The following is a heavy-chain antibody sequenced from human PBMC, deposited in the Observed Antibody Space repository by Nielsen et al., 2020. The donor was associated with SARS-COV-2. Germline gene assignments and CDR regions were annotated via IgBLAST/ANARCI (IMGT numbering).Heavy chain of an antibody. J-gene: IGHJ4*02. CDR3: ARMGIDSGSYSDY. CDR2: ISYDGSNK. Sequence: GGSLRLSCAASGFTFSNYAMHWVRQAPGKGLEWVAVISYDGSNKYYADSVKGRFTISRDNSKNTLYLQMNSLRAEDTAVYYCARMGIDSGSYSDYWGQGTLVTVSS. V-gene: IGHV3-30*04. CDR1: GFTFSNYA. D-gene: IGHD1-26*01.